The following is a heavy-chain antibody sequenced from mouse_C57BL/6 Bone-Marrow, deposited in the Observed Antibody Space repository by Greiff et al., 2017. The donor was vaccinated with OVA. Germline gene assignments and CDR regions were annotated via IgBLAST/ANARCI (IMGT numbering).Heavy chain of an antibody. CDR1: GYTFTSYW. D-gene: IGHD1-1*01. J-gene: IGHJ4*01. CDR3: ARERRLLLRRRAMDY. V-gene: IGHV1-72*01. Sequence: QVQLQQPGAELVQPGASVKLSCKASGYTFTSYWMHWVKQRPGRGLEWIGRIDPNSGGTKYNEKFKSKATLTVDKPSSTAYMQLSSLTSEDSAGYCCARERRLLLRRRAMDYWGQGTAVTVSS. CDR2: IDPNSGGT.